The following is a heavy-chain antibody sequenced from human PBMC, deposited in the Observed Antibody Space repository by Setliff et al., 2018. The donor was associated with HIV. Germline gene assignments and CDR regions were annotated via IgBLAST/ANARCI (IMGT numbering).Heavy chain of an antibody. CDR1: GYTFTSCF. J-gene: IGHJ4*02. CDR2: INPSDGSA. V-gene: IGHV1-46*01. Sequence: ASVKVSCKASGYTFTSCFLHWVRQAPGQGLEYMGIINPSDGSADYVEKFQDRVTITRDTSTSTVYMEMSSLRSEDTAIYYCSKEYHTAATGTRVATYVDYWGQGTLVTVSS. D-gene: IGHD6-13*01. CDR3: SKEYHTAATGTRVATYVDY.